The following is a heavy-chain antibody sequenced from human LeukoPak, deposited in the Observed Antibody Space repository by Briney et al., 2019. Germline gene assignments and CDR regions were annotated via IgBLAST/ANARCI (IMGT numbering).Heavy chain of an antibody. CDR1: GFTFSSYA. V-gene: IGHV3-30-3*01. D-gene: IGHD3-22*01. CDR2: ISYDGSNK. CDR3: ARDRGAYYYDSSGYYDY. J-gene: IGHJ4*02. Sequence: PGGSLRLSCAASGFTFSSYAMHWVRQAPGKGLEWVAVISYDGSNKYYADSVKGRFTISRDNSKNTLYLQMNSLRAEDTAVYYCARDRGAYYYDSSGYYDYWGQGTLVTVSS.